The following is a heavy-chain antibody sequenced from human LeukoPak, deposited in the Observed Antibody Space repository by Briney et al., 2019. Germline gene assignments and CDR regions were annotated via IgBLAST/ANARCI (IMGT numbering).Heavy chain of an antibody. D-gene: IGHD2-2*01. CDR1: GFIFSSYS. CDR2: ISSSSSYI. V-gene: IGHV3-21*01. Sequence: PGGSLRLSCAASGFIFSSYSMNWVRQAPGKGLEWVSSISSSSSYIYYADSVKGRFTISRDNAKNSLYLQMNSLRAEDTAVYYCARVSQNSYAGRYASFDYWGQGTLVTVSS. CDR3: ARVSQNSYAGRYASFDY. J-gene: IGHJ4*02.